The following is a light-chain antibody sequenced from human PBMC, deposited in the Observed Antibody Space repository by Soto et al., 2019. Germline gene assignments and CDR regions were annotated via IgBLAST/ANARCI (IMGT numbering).Light chain of an antibody. J-gene: IGLJ1*01. CDR3: SSYTSSSTLV. CDR2: DVS. CDR1: SSDIGGYDY. Sequence: QSALTQPASVSGSPGQSITISCTGTSSDIGGYDYVSWYQQHPGKAPKLMIYDVSNRPSGVSDRFSGSKSGNTASLTISWFQVEDEADYYCSSYTSSSTLVFGTGTKVTVL. V-gene: IGLV2-14*01.